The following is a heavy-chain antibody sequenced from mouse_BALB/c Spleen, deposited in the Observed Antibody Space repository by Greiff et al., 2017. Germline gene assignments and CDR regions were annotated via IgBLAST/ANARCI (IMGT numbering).Heavy chain of an antibody. J-gene: IGHJ4*01. CDR1: GFTFSSFG. Sequence: DVQLVESGGGLVQPGGSRKLSCAASGFTFSSFGMHWVRQAPEKGLEWVAYISSGSSTIYYADTVKGRFTISRDNPKNTLFLQMTSLRSEDTAMYYCARLEGDAMDYWGQGTSVTVSS. V-gene: IGHV5-17*02. CDR3: ARLEGDAMDY. CDR2: ISSGSSTI.